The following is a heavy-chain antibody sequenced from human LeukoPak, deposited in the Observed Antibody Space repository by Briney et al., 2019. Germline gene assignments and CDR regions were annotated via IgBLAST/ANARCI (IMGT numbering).Heavy chain of an antibody. CDR2: AYYSGST. J-gene: IGHJ2*01. CDR1: GGSISSYY. CDR3: ARLVRSFDL. Sequence: SETLSLTCTVSGGSISSYYWTWIRQPPGKGLEWIGHAYYSGSTKYNPSLKSRVTLSLDTSKNQFSLRLSSVTAADAAVYYCARLVRSFDLWGRGTLVTVSS. V-gene: IGHV4-59*08.